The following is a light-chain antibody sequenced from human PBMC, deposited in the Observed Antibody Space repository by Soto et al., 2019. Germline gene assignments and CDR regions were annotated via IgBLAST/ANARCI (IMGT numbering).Light chain of an antibody. V-gene: IGKV1-9*01. J-gene: IGKJ5*01. CDR3: QQVNNYPIT. Sequence: DIQLTQSPSFLSSSVGDRVTLTCRASQGIRNYLAWYKQRPGRAPKLLIYIASTLQTGVPSRFSGSQSGTEFTLTITSLKPEDFETYYCQQVNNYPITFGQGTRLEI. CDR2: IAS. CDR1: QGIRNY.